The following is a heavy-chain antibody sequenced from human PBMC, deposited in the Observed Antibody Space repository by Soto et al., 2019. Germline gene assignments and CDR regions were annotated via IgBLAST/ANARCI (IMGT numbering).Heavy chain of an antibody. J-gene: IGHJ5*02. CDR1: GYTFTSYG. CDR2: ISTYNDNT. D-gene: IGHD3-22*01. CDR3: AKIAVHDYYYDPSGDYRFDP. V-gene: IGHV1-18*01. Sequence: ASVKVSCKASGYTFTSYGISWVRQAPGQGLEWMGWISTYNDNTNYAQKLQGRVTMTTDTSTSTAYMELRSLRSDDTAVYYCAKIAVHDYYYDPSGDYRFDPWG.